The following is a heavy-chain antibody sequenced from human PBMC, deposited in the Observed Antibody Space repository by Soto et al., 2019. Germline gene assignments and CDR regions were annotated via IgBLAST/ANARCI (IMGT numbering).Heavy chain of an antibody. CDR3: AKAKYSSGWYGIDY. CDR2: ISGSGGST. V-gene: IGHV3-23*01. D-gene: IGHD6-19*01. CDR1: GFTFSSYA. Sequence: GGSLRLSCAASGFTFSSYAMSWVRQAPGKGLEWVSAISGSGGSTYYADSVKGRFTISRDNSKNTLYLQMNSLRAEDTAVYYCAKAKYSSGWYGIDYWGQGNLVTVSS. J-gene: IGHJ4*02.